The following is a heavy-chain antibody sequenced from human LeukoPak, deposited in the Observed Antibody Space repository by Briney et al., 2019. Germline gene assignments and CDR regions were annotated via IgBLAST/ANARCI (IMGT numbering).Heavy chain of an antibody. CDR1: GFTFSSYW. Sequence: GGSLRLSCAASGFTFSSYWMTWVRQAPGKGLEWVASIKRDGSEKYYVDSVKGRFTISRDDAKNSLYLQMNSLRAEDTAVYYCARFLLGATTLDYWGQGTLVTVSS. CDR2: IKRDGSEK. V-gene: IGHV3-7*02. J-gene: IGHJ4*02. CDR3: ARFLLGATTLDY. D-gene: IGHD1-26*01.